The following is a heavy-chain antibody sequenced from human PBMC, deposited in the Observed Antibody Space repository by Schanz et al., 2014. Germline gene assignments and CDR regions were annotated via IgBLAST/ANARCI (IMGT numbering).Heavy chain of an antibody. CDR3: TRDVRLDRRGNWFDP. V-gene: IGHV3-23*01. CDR1: TFTFDHYA. J-gene: IGHJ5*02. CDR2: VSSRSDEI. D-gene: IGHD1-1*01. Sequence: EVQLLESGGGLVQPGGSLRLSCSASTFTFDHYAMTWVRQAPGKGLEWVAAVSSRSDEIKYADSVRGRFTISRDNSRSTMYLQMNSLRAEDTAVYYCTRDVRLDRRGNWFDPWGQGTLVTVSS.